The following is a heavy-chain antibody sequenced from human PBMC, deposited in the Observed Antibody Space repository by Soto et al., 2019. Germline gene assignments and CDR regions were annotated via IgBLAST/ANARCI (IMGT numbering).Heavy chain of an antibody. J-gene: IGHJ4*02. Sequence: SETLSLTCAVYGGSFSGYYWSWIRQPPGKGLEWIGEINHSGSANYNPSLKSRVTISVDTSKNQFSLKLSSVTAADTAVYYCAREGEMATIWGQGTLVTVSS. V-gene: IGHV4-34*01. CDR1: GGSFSGYY. CDR2: INHSGSA. CDR3: AREGEMATI. D-gene: IGHD5-12*01.